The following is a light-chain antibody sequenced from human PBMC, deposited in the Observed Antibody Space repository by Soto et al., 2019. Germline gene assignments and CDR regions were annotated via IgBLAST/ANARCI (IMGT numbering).Light chain of an antibody. CDR1: SSDVGSYSY. Sequence: QSALTQPASVSGSPGQSITISCTGTSSDVGSYSYVSWYQQHPGKAPKLIIYDVSNRTSGVSNRFSGSKSGNTASLTISGLQAEDEADFYCSSYTISSTLVFGGGTKLTVL. CDR3: SSYTISSTLV. CDR2: DVS. V-gene: IGLV2-14*03. J-gene: IGLJ2*01.